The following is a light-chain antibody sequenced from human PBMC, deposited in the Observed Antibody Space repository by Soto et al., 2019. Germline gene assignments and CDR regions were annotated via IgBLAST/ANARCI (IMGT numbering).Light chain of an antibody. Sequence: QSALTQPASVSGSPGQSITISCTGTSSDVGGYNYVSWYQQHPGKAPKLMIYEVSNRPSGVSNRFSGSKSGNTASLTISGRQAEDEADYYCSSYTSSRAYVFGIGTKVTVL. J-gene: IGLJ1*01. V-gene: IGLV2-14*01. CDR2: EVS. CDR1: SSDVGGYNY. CDR3: SSYTSSRAYV.